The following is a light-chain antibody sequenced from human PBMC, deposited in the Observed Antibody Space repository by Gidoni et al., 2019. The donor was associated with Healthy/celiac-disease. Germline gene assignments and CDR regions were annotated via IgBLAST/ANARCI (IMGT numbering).Light chain of an antibody. V-gene: IGKV3-15*01. CDR2: GAS. J-gene: IGKJ2*01. CDR1: QSVSSN. Sequence: IVMTQSPATLSVSPGERATLSCRASQSVSSNFAWYQQKPGQAPRLLIYGASTRATGIPARFRGSGSGTEVTLTISSLQSEDFAVYYCQQYNNWPPYTFGKGTKLEIK. CDR3: QQYNNWPPYT.